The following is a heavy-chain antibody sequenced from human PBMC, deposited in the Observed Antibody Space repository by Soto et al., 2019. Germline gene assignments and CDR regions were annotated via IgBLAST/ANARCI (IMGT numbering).Heavy chain of an antibody. CDR2: IYPGDSDT. V-gene: IGHV5-51*01. Sequence: GESLKISCKGSGYSFTSYWIGWVRQMPGKGLEWMGIIYPGDSDTRYSPSFQGQVTISADKSISTAYLQWSSLKASDTAMYYCAILNCSGGSCSIRNYYGMDVWGQGTTVTVSS. D-gene: IGHD2-15*01. CDR3: AILNCSGGSCSIRNYYGMDV. J-gene: IGHJ6*02. CDR1: GYSFTSYW.